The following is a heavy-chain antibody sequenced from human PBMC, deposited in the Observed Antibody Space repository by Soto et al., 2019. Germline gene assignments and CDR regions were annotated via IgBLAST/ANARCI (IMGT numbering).Heavy chain of an antibody. J-gene: IGHJ5*02. Sequence: QVQLVQSGAEVKKPGASVKVSCKASGYTFTSYGISWVRQAPGQGIEWMGWISAYNGYTDYAQKHQGRVTMTTDTSTSTSYRDLRSLISEDTDVYYCARDDSSGPGRFDPWGQGTQVTVSS. CDR1: GYTFTSYG. D-gene: IGHD3-22*01. CDR3: ARDDSSGPGRFDP. V-gene: IGHV1-18*01. CDR2: ISAYNGYT.